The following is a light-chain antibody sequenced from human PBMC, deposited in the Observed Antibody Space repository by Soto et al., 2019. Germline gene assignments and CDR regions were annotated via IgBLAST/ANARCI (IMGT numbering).Light chain of an antibody. J-gene: IGKJ2*01. CDR1: QSVTSDF. V-gene: IGKV3-20*01. CDR3: QQYGRSSLMFT. Sequence: ETVLTQSPGTLSLSPGERATLSCRASQSVTSDFLAWYQQKPGQAPRLLIYGASKRAAGVPDRFSGSGSGTDFTLTITRLEPEDFAVYYCQQYGRSSLMFTFGQGTKLGV. CDR2: GAS.